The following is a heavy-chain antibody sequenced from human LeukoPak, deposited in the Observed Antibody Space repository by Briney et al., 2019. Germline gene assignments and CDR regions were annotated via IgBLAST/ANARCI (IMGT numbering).Heavy chain of an antibody. CDR3: TNSGSYYFEFDP. CDR2: IKSKTDGGTT. J-gene: IGHJ5*02. CDR1: GFTFSNAW. D-gene: IGHD3-10*01. V-gene: IGHV3-15*01. Sequence: PGGSLRLSCAASGFTFSNAWMSWVRQAPGKGLEWVGRIKSKTDGGTTDYAAPVKGRFTISRDDSKNTLYLQMNSLKTEDTAVYYCTNSGSYYFEFDPWGQGTLVTVSS.